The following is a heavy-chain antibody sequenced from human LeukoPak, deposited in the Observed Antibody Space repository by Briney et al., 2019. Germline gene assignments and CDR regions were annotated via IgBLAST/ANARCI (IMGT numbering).Heavy chain of an antibody. CDR2: IDISGSTI. CDR1: GFTFSSYS. Sequence: GGSLRLSCAASGFTFSSYSMNWVRQAPGKGLELISYIDISGSTIYYADSVKGRFTISRDNAKNSLYLQMNSLRAEDTAVYYCARDRPYFDYWSQGTLVTVSS. CDR3: ARDRPYFDY. V-gene: IGHV3-48*01. J-gene: IGHJ4*02.